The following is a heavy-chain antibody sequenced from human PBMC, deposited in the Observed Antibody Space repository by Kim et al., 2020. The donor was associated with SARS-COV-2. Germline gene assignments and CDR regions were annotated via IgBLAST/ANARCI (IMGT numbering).Heavy chain of an antibody. J-gene: IGHJ3*02. V-gene: IGHV3-30*04. CDR3: ARAQNYYDSSGYHQAAFDI. Sequence: GGSLRLSCAASGFTFSSYAMHWVRQAPGKGLEWVAVISYDGSNKYYADSVKGRFTISRDNSKNTLYLQMNSLRAEDTAVYYCARAQNYYDSSGYHQAAFDIWGQGTMVTVSS. CDR2: ISYDGSNK. D-gene: IGHD3-22*01. CDR1: GFTFSSYA.